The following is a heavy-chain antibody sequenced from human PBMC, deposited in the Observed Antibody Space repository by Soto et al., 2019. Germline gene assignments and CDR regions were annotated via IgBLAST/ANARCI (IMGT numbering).Heavy chain of an antibody. D-gene: IGHD3-10*01. CDR1: GGSISSGGYY. V-gene: IGHV4-31*03. J-gene: IGHJ6*02. CDR2: IYYSGST. CDR3: ARDMGRWPPYGMDV. Sequence: PSETLSLTCTVSGGSISSGGYYWSWIRQHPGKGLEWIGYIYYSGSTYYNPSLKSRVTISVDTSKNQFSLKLSSVTAADTAVYYCARDMGRWPPYGMDVWGQGTTVTVSS.